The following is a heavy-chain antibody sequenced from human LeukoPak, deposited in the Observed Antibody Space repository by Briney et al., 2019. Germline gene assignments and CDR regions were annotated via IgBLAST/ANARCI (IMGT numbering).Heavy chain of an antibody. CDR1: GYTFTSYG. CDR3: ARDGPVLRFLEWLSSTTYYGMDV. V-gene: IGHV1-18*01. J-gene: IGHJ6*02. Sequence: ASVKVSCKASGYTFTSYGISWVRQAPGQGLEWMGWISAYNGYTNYAQKLQGRVTMTTDTSTSTAYMELRSLRSDDTAVYYCARDGPVLRFLEWLSSTTYYGMDVWGQGTTVTVSS. CDR2: ISAYNGYT. D-gene: IGHD3-3*01.